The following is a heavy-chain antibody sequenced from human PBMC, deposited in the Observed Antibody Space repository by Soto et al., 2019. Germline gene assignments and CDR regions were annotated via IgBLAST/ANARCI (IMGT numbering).Heavy chain of an antibody. D-gene: IGHD5-12*01. CDR3: ARDVRVATIHYYYYGMDV. V-gene: IGHV4-31*03. CDR2: IYYSGST. CDR1: GGSISSCGYY. J-gene: IGHJ6*02. Sequence: TLSLTCTVSGGSISSCGYYWSWIRHHPGKGLEWIGYIYYSGSTYYSPSLKSRVTISVDTSKNQFSLKLSSVTAADTAVYYCARDVRVATIHYYYYGMDVWGQGTTVTVSS.